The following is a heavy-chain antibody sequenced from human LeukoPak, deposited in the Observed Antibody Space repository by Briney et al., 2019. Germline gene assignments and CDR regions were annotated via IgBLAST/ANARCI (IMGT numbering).Heavy chain of an antibody. CDR2: ISWNSGSI. Sequence: PGGSLRLSCVASGFTFDDYAMHWVRHVPGKGLEWVSGISWNSGSIGYADSVKGRFTISRDNAKNSLYLHMNSLSAEDTALYYCAKGKKITVAGLFDCWGQGTLVTVSS. CDR1: GFTFDDYA. D-gene: IGHD6-19*01. V-gene: IGHV3-9*01. J-gene: IGHJ4*02. CDR3: AKGKKITVAGLFDC.